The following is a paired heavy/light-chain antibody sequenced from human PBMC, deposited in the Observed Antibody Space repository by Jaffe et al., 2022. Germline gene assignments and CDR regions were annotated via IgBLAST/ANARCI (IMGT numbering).Light chain of an antibody. CDR1: QGISSY. V-gene: IGKV1-8*01. CDR3: QQYYSYRT. CDR2: AAS. Sequence: AIRMTQSPSSLSASTGDRVTITCRASQGISSYLAWYQQKPGKAPKLLIYAASTLQSGVPSRFSGSGSGTDFTLTISCLQSEDFATYYCQQYYSYRTFGQGTKVEIK. J-gene: IGKJ1*01.
Heavy chain of an antibody. J-gene: IGHJ3*02. D-gene: IGHD2-15*01. CDR2: ISSSSSYI. CDR1: GFTFSSYS. CDR3: ARVDIVVVVAATGAFDI. V-gene: IGHV3-21*01. Sequence: EVQLVESGGGLVKPGGSLRLSCAASGFTFSSYSMNWVRQAPGKGLEWVSSISSSSSYIYYADSVKGRFTISRDNAKNSLYLQMNSLRAEDTAVYYCARVDIVVVVAATGAFDIWGQGTMVTVSS.